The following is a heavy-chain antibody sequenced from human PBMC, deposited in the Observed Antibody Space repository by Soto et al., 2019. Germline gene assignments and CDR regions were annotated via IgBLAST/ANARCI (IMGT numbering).Heavy chain of an antibody. Sequence: SETLSLTCTVAGASISRYYSSWIRQPPGKGLGWIGYIYYSGSTNYNPSIKSRVTISVDTSKNQFSLKLSSVTAADTAVYYCARAGEATLQPYYYGMDVWGQGTTVTVSS. J-gene: IGHJ6*02. CDR3: ARAGEATLQPYYYGMDV. V-gene: IGHV4-59*01. CDR2: IYYSGST. D-gene: IGHD5-12*01. CDR1: GASISRYY.